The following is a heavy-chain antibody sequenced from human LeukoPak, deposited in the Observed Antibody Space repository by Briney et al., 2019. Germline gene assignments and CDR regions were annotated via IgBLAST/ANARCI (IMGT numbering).Heavy chain of an antibody. Sequence: SETLSLTCAVSGGSISSAGYSWGWIRQPPGTGLEWIGYIYHRGTTYYNPSLKSRVTISEDTSKNHFSLQLRSVTAADTAVYYCARGVGRTGFYDYWGQGTLVTVSS. J-gene: IGHJ4*02. V-gene: IGHV4-30-2*01. CDR3: ARGVGRTGFYDY. CDR1: GGSISSAGYS. CDR2: IYHRGTT. D-gene: IGHD3/OR15-3a*01.